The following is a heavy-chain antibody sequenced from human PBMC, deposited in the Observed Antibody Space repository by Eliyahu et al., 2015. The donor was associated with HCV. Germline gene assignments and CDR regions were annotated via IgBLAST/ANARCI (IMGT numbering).Heavy chain of an antibody. J-gene: IGHJ3*02. V-gene: IGHV1-69*02. CDR1: GGTXSSXX. CDR3: ASGDYVDAFDI. Sequence: QVQLVQSGAEVKKPGSSVKXXCKASGGTXSSXXISWVRQAPGQGLEWMGRIXPILGIANYAQKFQGRVTITADKSTSTAYMELSSLRSEDTAVYYCASGDYVDAFDIWGQGTMVTVSS. CDR2: IXPILGIA. D-gene: IGHD3-10*02.